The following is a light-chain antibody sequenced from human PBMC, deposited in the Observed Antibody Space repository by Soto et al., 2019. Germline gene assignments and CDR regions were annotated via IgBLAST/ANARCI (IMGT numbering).Light chain of an antibody. CDR3: SSHTRSSTYV. Sequence: QSALTQPASVSGSPGQSIAISCTGTSSDVGGYNSVSWYQQHPGKAPKLMIYNVSNRPSGVSDRFSGSKSGNTASLTISGLQAEDEADYYCSSHTRSSTYVFGTGTKLTVL. V-gene: IGLV2-14*01. CDR2: NVS. CDR1: SSDVGGYNS. J-gene: IGLJ1*01.